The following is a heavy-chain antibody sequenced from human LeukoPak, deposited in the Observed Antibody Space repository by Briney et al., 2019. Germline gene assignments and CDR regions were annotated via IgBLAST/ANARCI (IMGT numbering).Heavy chain of an antibody. CDR3: ARAEDIAAAGGFDY. V-gene: IGHV4-34*01. CDR1: GGSFSGYY. J-gene: IGHJ4*02. Sequence: SETLSLTCAVYGGSFSGYYWSWIRQPPGKGLEWIGEINHSGSTYYNPSLKSRVTISVDTSKNQFSLKLSSVTAADTAVYYCARAEDIAAAGGFDYWGQGTLVTVSS. D-gene: IGHD6-13*01. CDR2: INHSGST.